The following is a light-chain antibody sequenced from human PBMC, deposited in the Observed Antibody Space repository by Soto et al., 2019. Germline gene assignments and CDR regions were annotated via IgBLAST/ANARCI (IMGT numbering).Light chain of an antibody. J-gene: IGLJ7*01. CDR1: SSDIGSNNY. CDR3: SSYTTTPRL. Sequence: QSALTQPASVSGSPGQSITISCTGTSSDIGSNNYVSWFQHRPGKAPTLIIYEVSNRPSGVSTHFSGSKSGNTASLTISRLLPEGEAEYYCSSYTTTPRLFGGGTQLTVL. V-gene: IGLV2-14*01. CDR2: EVS.